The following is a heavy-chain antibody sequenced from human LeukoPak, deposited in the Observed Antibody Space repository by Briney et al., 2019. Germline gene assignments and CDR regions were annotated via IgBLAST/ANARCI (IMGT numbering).Heavy chain of an antibody. CDR2: MNPNSGNT. D-gene: IGHD3-10*01. Sequence: ASVKVSCKASGYTFTSYDINWVRQATGQGLEWMGWMNPNSGNTGYAQKFQGRVTITRNTSISTAYMELSSLRSEDTAVYYCARAPRITMVRGVTYWFDPWGQGTLVTVSS. J-gene: IGHJ5*02. V-gene: IGHV1-8*03. CDR1: GYTFTSYD. CDR3: ARAPRITMVRGVTYWFDP.